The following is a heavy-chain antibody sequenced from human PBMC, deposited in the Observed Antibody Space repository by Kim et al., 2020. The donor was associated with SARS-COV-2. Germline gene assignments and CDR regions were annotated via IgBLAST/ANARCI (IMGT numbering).Heavy chain of an antibody. V-gene: IGHV3-21*01. CDR2: ISSSSSYI. J-gene: IGHJ4*02. D-gene: IGHD6-13*01. Sequence: GGSLRLSCAASGFTFSSYSMNWVRQAPGKGLEWVSSISSSSSYIYYADSVKGRFTISRDNAKNSLYLQMNSLRAEDTAVYYCAREFAAAAAGKDWGQGTLVTVSS. CDR3: AREFAAAAAGKD. CDR1: GFTFSSYS.